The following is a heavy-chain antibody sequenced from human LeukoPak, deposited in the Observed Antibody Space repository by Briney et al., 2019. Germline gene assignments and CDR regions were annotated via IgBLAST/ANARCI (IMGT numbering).Heavy chain of an antibody. J-gene: IGHJ5*02. CDR2: IYHSGST. CDR3: ARKSGYSSGWTWFDP. CDR1: TYFISGGHF. D-gene: IGHD6-19*01. Sequence: PSETLSLTCAVSTYFISGGHFWSWIRPPPGKGLEWIGAIYHSGSTYYNPSLKSRVTMSVDTSKNEFFLKLDSVTAVDTAVYYCARKSGYSSGWTWFDPWGQGTLVTVSS. V-gene: IGHV4-38-2*01.